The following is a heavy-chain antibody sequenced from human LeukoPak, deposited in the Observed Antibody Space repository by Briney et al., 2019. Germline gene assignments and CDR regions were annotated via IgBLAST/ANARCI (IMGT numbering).Heavy chain of an antibody. D-gene: IGHD2-21*02. CDR2: IKSKTDGGTT. J-gene: IGHJ4*02. V-gene: IGHV3-15*01. Sequence: GGSLRLSCAASGFTCSNAWMSWVRQAPGKGLEWVGRIKSKTDGGTTDYAAPVKGRFTISRDDSKTTLYLQMNSLKTEDTAVYYCTTDFVVVTADPAGYWGQGTLVTVSS. CDR3: TTDFVVVTADPAGY. CDR1: GFTCSNAW.